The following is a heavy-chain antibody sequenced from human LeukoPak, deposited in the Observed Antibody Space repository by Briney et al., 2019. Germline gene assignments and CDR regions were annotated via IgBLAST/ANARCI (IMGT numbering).Heavy chain of an antibody. V-gene: IGHV3-48*02. CDR3: ARVGVGDWGSVWDH. CDR1: DFSLRTYS. Sequence: PGGSLRLSRGASDFSLRTYSTIWARQTPGTGREWCSYISSGGGVTHYAESVKGRFSISRDNAKNSLFLQMNRLKDEDTAVYYCARVGVGDWGSVWDHWGQGVRVTVSS. CDR2: ISSGGGVT. D-gene: IGHD3-16*01. J-gene: IGHJ4*02.